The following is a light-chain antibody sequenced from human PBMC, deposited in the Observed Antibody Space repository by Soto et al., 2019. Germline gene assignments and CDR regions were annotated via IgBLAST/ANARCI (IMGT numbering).Light chain of an antibody. CDR3: GTWDSRLSAVV. CDR1: SSNIGNNF. J-gene: IGLJ2*01. Sequence: QSVLTQPPSVSAAPGQKVTISCSGSSSNIGNNFVSWYQQLPGTAPKLLIYDNDMRPSGIPDRFSGSNSGTSATLGITGLQTGDEADYYCGTWDSRLSAVVFGGGTKLTVL. CDR2: DND. V-gene: IGLV1-51*01.